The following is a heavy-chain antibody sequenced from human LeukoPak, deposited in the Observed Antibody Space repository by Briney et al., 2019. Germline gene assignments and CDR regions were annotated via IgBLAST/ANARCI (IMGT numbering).Heavy chain of an antibody. CDR3: ARRDSGLGFD. Sequence: KPSETLSLTCAVYGGSFSGYYWSWIRQPPGKGLEWIGEINHSGSTNYNPSLKSRVTISVDTSKNQFSLKLSSVTAADTAVYYCARRDSGLGFDWGQGTLVTVSS. CDR2: INHSGST. D-gene: IGHD3-22*01. CDR1: GGSFSGYY. J-gene: IGHJ4*02. V-gene: IGHV4-34*01.